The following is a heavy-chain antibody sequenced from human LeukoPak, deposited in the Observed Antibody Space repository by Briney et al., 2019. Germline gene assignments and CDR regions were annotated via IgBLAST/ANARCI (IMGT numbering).Heavy chain of an antibody. D-gene: IGHD6-13*01. CDR2: ISSSGSTI. V-gene: IGHV3-48*03. Sequence: QPGGSLRLSCAASGFTFSSYEMNWVRQAPGKGLEWVSYISSSGSTIYYADSVKGRFTISRDNAKNSLYLQMNSLRAEDTAVYYCAKERLTAAGIPLDYWGQGTLVTVSS. J-gene: IGHJ4*02. CDR1: GFTFSSYE. CDR3: AKERLTAAGIPLDY.